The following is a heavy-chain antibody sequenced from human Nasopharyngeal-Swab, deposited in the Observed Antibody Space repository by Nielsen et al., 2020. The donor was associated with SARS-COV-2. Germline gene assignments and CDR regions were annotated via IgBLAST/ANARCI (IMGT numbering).Heavy chain of an antibody. Sequence: GQSLKISCAASGFTFSSYTMNWVRQAPGKWLEWVSSISPTSDYIYYAGSVKGRFTISRDNAKNSLFLQMNSLRAEETAIYYCVRGSYGHYDSWGQGALITVSS. CDR3: VRGSYGHYDS. CDR2: ISPTSDYI. J-gene: IGHJ5*01. CDR1: GFTFSSYT. D-gene: IGHD4-17*01. V-gene: IGHV3-21*06.